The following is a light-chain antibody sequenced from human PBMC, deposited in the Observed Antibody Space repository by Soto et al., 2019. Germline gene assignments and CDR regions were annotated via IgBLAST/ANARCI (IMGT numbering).Light chain of an antibody. CDR3: SSYAGSNNFV. CDR2: EVS. CDR1: SSDVRDYNY. Sequence: QSALTQPPSASGSHGQSVTISCTGTSSDVRDYNYVSWYQQHPGKAPKLMIYEVSKRPSGVPDRFSGSKSGNTASLTVSGLQAEDEADYYCSSYAGSNNFVFGGGTKLTVL. J-gene: IGLJ2*01. V-gene: IGLV2-8*01.